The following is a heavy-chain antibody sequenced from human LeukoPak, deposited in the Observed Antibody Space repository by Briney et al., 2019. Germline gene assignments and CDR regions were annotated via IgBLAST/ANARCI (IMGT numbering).Heavy chain of an antibody. CDR2: ISSSSSYI. Sequence: VGPLRLSCAASGFTFSSYSMNWVRQAPGKGLEWVSSISSSSSYIYYADSVKGRFTISRDNAKNSLYLQMNSLRVDDTAVYYCASTNSLDNWGQGTLVTVSS. V-gene: IGHV3-21*01. CDR3: ASTNSLDN. CDR1: GFTFSSYS. J-gene: IGHJ4*02. D-gene: IGHD2-8*01.